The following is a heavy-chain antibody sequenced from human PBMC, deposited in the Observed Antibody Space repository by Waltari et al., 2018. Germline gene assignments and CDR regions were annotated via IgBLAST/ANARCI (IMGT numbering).Heavy chain of an antibody. D-gene: IGHD4-4*01. Sequence: EVQLVESGGGLVQPGGSLRLSCAASGFTFSIYWRHWFRQAPGKGLVWVSRINSDGSSTSYADSVKGRFTISRDNAKNTLYLQMNSLRAEDTAVYYCARAGSTVTTPLPGYWGQGTLVTVSS. J-gene: IGHJ4*02. CDR1: GFTFSIYW. CDR2: INSDGSST. CDR3: ARAGSTVTTPLPGY. V-gene: IGHV3-74*01.